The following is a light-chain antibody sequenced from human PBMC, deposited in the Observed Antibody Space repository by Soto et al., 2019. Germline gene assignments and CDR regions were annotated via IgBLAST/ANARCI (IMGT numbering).Light chain of an antibody. CDR1: QSVTKY. J-gene: IGKJ4*01. V-gene: IGKV3-11*01. CDR3: QQRNQWPPVT. Sequence: EVVLTQSPATLSLSPGERATLSCRASQSVTKYLAWYQQKPGQALWLVMYDVSKRATGIPARFSGSGSGTDFTLTIGSLEPEDFAVYYCQQRNQWPPVTFGGGTRVEIK. CDR2: DVS.